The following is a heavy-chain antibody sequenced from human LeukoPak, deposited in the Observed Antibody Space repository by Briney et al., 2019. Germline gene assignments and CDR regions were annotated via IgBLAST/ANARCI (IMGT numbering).Heavy chain of an antibody. CDR1: GGSISSGSYY. V-gene: IGHV4-61*02. Sequence: PSQTLSLTCTVSGGSISSGSYYWSWIRQPAGKGLEWIGRIYTSGSTNYNPSLKSRVTISVDTSKNQFSLKLSSVTAADTAVYYCARTAFRGLGAFDIWGQGTMVTVSS. D-gene: IGHD6-19*01. CDR2: IYTSGST. J-gene: IGHJ3*02. CDR3: ARTAFRGLGAFDI.